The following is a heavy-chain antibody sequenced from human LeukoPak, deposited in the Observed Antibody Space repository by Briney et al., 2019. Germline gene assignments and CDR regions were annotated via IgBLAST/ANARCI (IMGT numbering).Heavy chain of an antibody. V-gene: IGHV3-49*04. CDR2: ITSKAYGATT. J-gene: IGHJ4*02. Sequence: GGSLRLSCTASGFTFGDYAMSWVRQAPGKGLEWVGFITSKAYGATTDYAASVKGRFTISRDDSKSIAYLQMNSLKTEDTAVYYCSRHIVGARTYFDYWGQGALATVSS. D-gene: IGHD1-26*01. CDR3: SRHIVGARTYFDY. CDR1: GFTFGDYA.